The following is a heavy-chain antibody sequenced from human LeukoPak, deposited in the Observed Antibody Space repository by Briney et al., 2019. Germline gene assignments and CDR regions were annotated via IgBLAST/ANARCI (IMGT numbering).Heavy chain of an antibody. CDR3: ARLVAYYDSRGYLDY. CDR2: IYYSGRT. CDR1: GGPISSSSFY. J-gene: IGHJ4*02. D-gene: IGHD3-22*01. Sequence: PSETLSLTCSVSGGPISSSSFYWGWIRQPPGKGLEWIGSIYYSGRTYYNPSLKSRVTLSADTSKNQFSLKLNSVTAADTAVYYCARLVAYYDSRGYLDYWGQGTLDTVSS. V-gene: IGHV4-39*01.